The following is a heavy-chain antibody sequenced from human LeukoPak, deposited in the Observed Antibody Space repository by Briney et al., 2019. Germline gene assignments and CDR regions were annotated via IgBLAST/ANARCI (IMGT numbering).Heavy chain of an antibody. V-gene: IGHV1-69*13. Sequence: GASVKVSCKASGGTFSSYAISWVRQAPGQGLEWMGGIIPIFGTANYAQKSQGRVTITADESTSTAYMELSSLRSEDTAVYYCASGNPYYGSGSYLFQHWGQGTLVTVSS. CDR1: GGTFSSYA. CDR2: IIPIFGTA. CDR3: ASGNPYYGSGSYLFQH. J-gene: IGHJ1*01. D-gene: IGHD3-10*01.